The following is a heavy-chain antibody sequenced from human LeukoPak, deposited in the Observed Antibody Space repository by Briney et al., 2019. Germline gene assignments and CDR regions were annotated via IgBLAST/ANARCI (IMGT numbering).Heavy chain of an antibody. CDR1: GGSFSGYY. J-gene: IGHJ4*02. CDR2: INHSGST. D-gene: IGHD4-17*01. V-gene: IGHV4-34*01. Sequence: PSETLSLTCAVYGGSFSGYYWSCIRQPPGKGLEWIGEINHSGSTNYNPSLKSRVTISVDTSKNQFSLKLSSVTAADTAVYYCARGYGDPTDKFDYWGQGTLVTVSS. CDR3: ARGYGDPTDKFDY.